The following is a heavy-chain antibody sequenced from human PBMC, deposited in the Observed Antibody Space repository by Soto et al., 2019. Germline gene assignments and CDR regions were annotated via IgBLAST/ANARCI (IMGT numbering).Heavy chain of an antibody. J-gene: IGHJ6*02. Sequence: PGGSLRLSCAASGFTFSSYAMSWVRQAPGKGLEWVSAISGSGGSTYYADSVKGRFTISRDNSKNTLYLQMNSLRAEDTAVYYCAKIIAAAGSYYYYGMDVWGQGTTVSVSS. CDR1: GFTFSSYA. CDR2: ISGSGGST. D-gene: IGHD6-13*01. CDR3: AKIIAAAGSYYYYGMDV. V-gene: IGHV3-23*01.